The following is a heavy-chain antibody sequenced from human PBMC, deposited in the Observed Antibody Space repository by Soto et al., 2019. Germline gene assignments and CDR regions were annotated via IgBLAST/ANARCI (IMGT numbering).Heavy chain of an antibody. V-gene: IGHV4-39*01. CDR2: IYYSGST. CDR1: GGSISSSSYY. J-gene: IGHJ6*03. D-gene: IGHD2-15*01. CDR3: ARLWRGYCSGGSCSSAYYYYYYMDV. Sequence: SETLSLTCTVSGGSISSSSYYWGWIRQPPGKGLEWIGSIYYSGSTYYNPSLKSRVTISVDTSKNQFSLKLSSVTAADTAVYYCARLWRGYCSGGSCSSAYYYYYYMDVWGKGTTVTVSS.